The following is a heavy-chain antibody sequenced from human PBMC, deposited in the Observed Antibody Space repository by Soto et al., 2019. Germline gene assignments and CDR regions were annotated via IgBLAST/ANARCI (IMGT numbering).Heavy chain of an antibody. CDR3: VKDDGDYSFDY. J-gene: IGHJ4*02. CDR2: INQGGSEK. D-gene: IGHD4-17*01. Sequence: EVQLVESGGGLVQPGGSLRLSCAASGFTFSNYWMSWVRQAPGKGLEWVAKINQGGSEKWSADSVKGRFTISRDNAKNSLYLQLTSLGAEDTGVYYCVKDDGDYSFDYWGQGTLVTVSS. V-gene: IGHV3-7*03. CDR1: GFTFSNYW.